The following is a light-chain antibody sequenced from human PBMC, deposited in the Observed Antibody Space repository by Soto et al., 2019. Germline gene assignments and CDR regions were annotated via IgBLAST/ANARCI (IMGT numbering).Light chain of an antibody. Sequence: VMTHSPATLSVSPGERATLSCRASQSINSNLAWYQQMPGQAPRLLIYGASTRATGIPGRFSGSGSGTEFTLTISSLQSEDFAFYYCQQYNHWFTLGGGTKVDIK. CDR3: QQYNHWFT. J-gene: IGKJ4*01. CDR2: GAS. V-gene: IGKV3D-15*01. CDR1: QSINSN.